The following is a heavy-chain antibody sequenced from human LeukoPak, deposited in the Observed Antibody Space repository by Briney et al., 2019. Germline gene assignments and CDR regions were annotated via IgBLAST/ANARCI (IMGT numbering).Heavy chain of an antibody. CDR3: ARRVAATRNWFDP. D-gene: IGHD2-15*01. V-gene: IGHV5-51*01. CDR2: IYPGDSDT. J-gene: IGHJ5*02. CDR1: GYSFTSYW. Sequence: GESLKISCKGSGYSFTSYWNGWVRQMPGKGLEWMGIIYPGDSDTRYSPSFQGQVTISADKSISTAYLQWSSLKASDTAMYYCARRVAATRNWFDPWGQGTLVTVSS.